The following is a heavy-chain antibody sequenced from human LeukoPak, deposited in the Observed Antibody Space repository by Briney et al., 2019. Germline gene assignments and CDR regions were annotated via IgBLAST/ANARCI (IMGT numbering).Heavy chain of an antibody. CDR3: ARDAAYCGGDCSYYYYYYMDV. J-gene: IGHJ6*03. CDR1: GYSISSGYY. Sequence: SETLSLTCTVSGYSISSGYYWGWIRQPPGKGLEWIGSIYHSGSTYYNPSLKSRVTISVDTSKNQFSLKLSSVTAADTAVYYCARDAAYCGGDCSYYYYYYMDVWGKGTTVTVSS. D-gene: IGHD2-21*02. CDR2: IYHSGST. V-gene: IGHV4-38-2*02.